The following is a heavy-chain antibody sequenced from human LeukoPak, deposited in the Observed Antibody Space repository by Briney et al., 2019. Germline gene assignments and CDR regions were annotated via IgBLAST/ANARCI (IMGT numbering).Heavy chain of an antibody. D-gene: IGHD6-6*01. CDR3: ARLMFIAAGNWYFDL. CDR1: GFTFSTFG. CDR2: ISSGSYI. Sequence: SGGSLRLSCAASGFTFSTFGMIWVRQAPGKGLEWVSSISSGSYIYYADAVKARFTISRDNARNSLYLQMNSLRADDTAVYYCARLMFIAAGNWYFDLRGRGTLVTVSS. J-gene: IGHJ2*01. V-gene: IGHV3-21*01.